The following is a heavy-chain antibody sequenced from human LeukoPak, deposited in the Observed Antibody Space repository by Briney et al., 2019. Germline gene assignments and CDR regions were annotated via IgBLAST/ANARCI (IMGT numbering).Heavy chain of an antibody. Sequence: SVKVSCKASGGTFISYAISWVRQAPGQGLEWMGGIIPIFGTANYAQKFQGRVTITADESTSTAYMELSSLRSEDTAVYYCARDCSSTSCLNYYYYGMDVWGKGTTVTVSS. CDR2: IIPIFGTA. J-gene: IGHJ6*04. V-gene: IGHV1-69*13. CDR1: GGTFISYA. D-gene: IGHD2-2*01. CDR3: ARDCSSTSCLNYYYYGMDV.